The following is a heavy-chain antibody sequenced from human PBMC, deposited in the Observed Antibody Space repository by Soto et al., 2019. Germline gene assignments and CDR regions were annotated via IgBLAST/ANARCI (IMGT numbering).Heavy chain of an antibody. CDR3: ARGWGRIFDY. CDR2: INHSGST. V-gene: IGHV4-34*01. D-gene: IGHD7-27*01. J-gene: IGHJ4*02. CDR1: GGSLSGYY. Sequence: QVQLQQWGAGLLKPSETLSLTCAVYGGSLSGYYWSWIRQPPGKELEWIGEINHSGSTNYNPSLKSRVTISVDTSKNQFSLKLSSVTAADTAVYYCARGWGRIFDYWGQGTLVTVSS.